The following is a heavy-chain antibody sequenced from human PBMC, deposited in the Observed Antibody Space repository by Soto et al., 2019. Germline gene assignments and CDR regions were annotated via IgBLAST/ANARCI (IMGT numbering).Heavy chain of an antibody. J-gene: IGHJ4*02. D-gene: IGHD3-10*01. CDR1: GCSISSGGYY. V-gene: IGHV4-31*03. CDR2: IYYSGST. Sequence: SETLSLTCTVSGCSISSGGYYWSWLRQHPGKGLEWIGYIYYSGSTYYNPSLKSRVTISVDTSKNQFSLKLSSVTAADTAVYYCARLWFGELNPYYFDYWGQGTLVTVSS. CDR3: ARLWFGELNPYYFDY.